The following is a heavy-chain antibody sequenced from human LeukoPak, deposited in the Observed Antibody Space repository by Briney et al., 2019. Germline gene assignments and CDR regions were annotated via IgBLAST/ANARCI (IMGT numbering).Heavy chain of an antibody. CDR1: GFTFSGYA. Sequence: GGSLRLSCAASGFTFSGYAMSWVRQAPGKGLEWVSAISGSGGSTYYADSVKGRFTISRDNSKNTLYLQMNSLRAEDTAVYYCAKRLFYGDFFDYWGQGTLVTVSS. D-gene: IGHD4-17*01. J-gene: IGHJ4*02. V-gene: IGHV3-23*01. CDR3: AKRLFYGDFFDY. CDR2: ISGSGGST.